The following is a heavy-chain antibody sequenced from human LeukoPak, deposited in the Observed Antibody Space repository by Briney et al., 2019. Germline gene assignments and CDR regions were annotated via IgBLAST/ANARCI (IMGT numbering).Heavy chain of an antibody. CDR1: GVSISPYY. CDR3: ARDKYQLLLGYYYYYMDV. Sequence: SETLSLTCAVSGVSISPYYWAWIRQPPGKGLVWIGYIHTSGSNNQYPSLKSRVTISVDKSKNHFSLRLTSVTAADTAVYYCARDKYQLLLGYYYYYMDVWGRGTTVTVSS. J-gene: IGHJ6*03. CDR2: IHTSGSN. D-gene: IGHD2-2*01. V-gene: IGHV4-4*09.